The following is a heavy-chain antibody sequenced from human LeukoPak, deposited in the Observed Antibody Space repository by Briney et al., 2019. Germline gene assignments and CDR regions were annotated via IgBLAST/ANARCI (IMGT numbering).Heavy chain of an antibody. CDR1: GFTFSSYS. CDR2: ISSSSSYI. Sequence: PGGSLRLSCAASGFTFSSYSVNWVRQAPGKGLEWVSSISSSSSYIYYADSVKGRFTISRDNAKNSLYLQMNSLRAEDTAVYYCARGEYSSSWYGDYWGQGNLVTVSS. V-gene: IGHV3-21*01. D-gene: IGHD6-13*01. CDR3: ARGEYSSSWYGDY. J-gene: IGHJ4*02.